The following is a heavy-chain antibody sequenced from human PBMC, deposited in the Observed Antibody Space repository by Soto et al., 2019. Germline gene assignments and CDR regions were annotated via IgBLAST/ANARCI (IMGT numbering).Heavy chain of an antibody. CDR3: ARDPGSGSYYGWFDP. CDR1: ADSISRYY. V-gene: IGHV4-59*01. J-gene: IGHJ5*02. Sequence: SETLSLTCTVSADSISRYYWNWIRHPPGKGLEWIGYIYYSGSTNYNPSLKSRVTISVDTSKNQFSLKLSSVTAADTAVYYCARDPGSGSYYGWFDPWGQGTLVTVS. CDR2: IYYSGST. D-gene: IGHD3-10*01.